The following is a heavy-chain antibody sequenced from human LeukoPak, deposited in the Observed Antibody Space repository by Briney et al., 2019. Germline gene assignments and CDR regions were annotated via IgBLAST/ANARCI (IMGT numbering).Heavy chain of an antibody. CDR3: AKDWDHSDAFDI. CDR2: IRYDGSNK. D-gene: IGHD1-14*01. J-gene: IGHJ3*02. V-gene: IGHV3-30*02. Sequence: TGGSLRLSCAASGFTFSSYGMHWVRQAPGKGLEWVAFIRYDGSNKYYADSVKGRFTISRDNSKNTLYLQMNSLRAEDTAVYYCAKDWDHSDAFDIWGQGTMVTVSS. CDR1: GFTFSSYG.